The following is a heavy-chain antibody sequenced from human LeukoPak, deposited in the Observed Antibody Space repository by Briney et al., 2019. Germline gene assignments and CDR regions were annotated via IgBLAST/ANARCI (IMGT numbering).Heavy chain of an antibody. Sequence: SETLSLTCTVSGGSISSGGYYWSWIRQHPGKGLEWIGYIYYSGSTYYNPSLKSRVTISVDTSKNQFSLKLTSVTAADTAVYYCARQASRGTVFLFDYWGQGTLVTVSS. CDR1: GGSISSGGYY. D-gene: IGHD1/OR15-1a*01. V-gene: IGHV4-31*03. CDR2: IYYSGST. CDR3: ARQASRGTVFLFDY. J-gene: IGHJ4*02.